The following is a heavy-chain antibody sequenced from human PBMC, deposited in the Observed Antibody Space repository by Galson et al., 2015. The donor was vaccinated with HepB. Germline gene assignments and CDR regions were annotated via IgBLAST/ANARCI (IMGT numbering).Heavy chain of an antibody. V-gene: IGHV3-30*18. CDR1: GFIFSNYA. J-gene: IGHJ6*02. CDR3: AKDRVRGGDPSGRYYGMDV. Sequence: SLRLSCAASGFIFSNYAMFWVRQAPDKGLEWLAVMSFDGSNQFYADSVKGRFTISRDNSRNTLFLQMNSLRPGDTAVYYCAKDRVRGGDPSGRYYGMDVWGQGTTVTVSS. D-gene: IGHD2-21*02. CDR2: MSFDGSNQ.